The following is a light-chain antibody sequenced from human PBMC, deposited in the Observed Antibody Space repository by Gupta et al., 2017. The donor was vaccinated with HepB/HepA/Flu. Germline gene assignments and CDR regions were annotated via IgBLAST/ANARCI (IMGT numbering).Light chain of an antibody. CDR2: ATS. CDR3: QQSYSIPLT. J-gene: IGKJ4*01. Sequence: ASVGDRVTITCRASQSISTYLNWYQHKPGKAPNLLIYATSSLQSGVPSRFSGSGSGTDFTLTISSLQPEDFATYYCQQSYSIPLTFGGGTKVESK. CDR1: QSISTY. V-gene: IGKV1-39*01.